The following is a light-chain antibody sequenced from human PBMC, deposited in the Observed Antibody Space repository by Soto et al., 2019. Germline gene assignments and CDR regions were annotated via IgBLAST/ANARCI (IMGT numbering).Light chain of an antibody. J-gene: IGLJ1*01. V-gene: IGLV2-14*01. CDR2: QVT. Sequence: QSVLTQPASVSGSPGQSITISCTGTSSDVGIYNYVSWYQQHPGQAPKLMIYQVTNRPSGVSNRFSGSTSGNTASLTISGLQAEDEADYYCSSYTGSTNYVFGTGTKVTVL. CDR3: SSYTGSTNYV. CDR1: SSDVGIYNY.